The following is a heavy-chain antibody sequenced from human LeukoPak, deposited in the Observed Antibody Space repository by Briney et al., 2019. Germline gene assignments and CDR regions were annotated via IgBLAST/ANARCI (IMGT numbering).Heavy chain of an antibody. J-gene: IGHJ3*01. CDR3: AREEHRLAEAGTSAFDL. Sequence: PGGSVRLSCVASGFTFSENWMHWVRQAPGKGLAWVSHINRDGGLTNYADSVKGRFTISRDNARNTVYLQMSSLRDEDTAIYFCAREEHRLAEAGTSAFDLGGQGTLVTVSP. CDR1: GFTFSENW. CDR2: INRDGGLT. V-gene: IGHV3-74*01. D-gene: IGHD6-13*01.